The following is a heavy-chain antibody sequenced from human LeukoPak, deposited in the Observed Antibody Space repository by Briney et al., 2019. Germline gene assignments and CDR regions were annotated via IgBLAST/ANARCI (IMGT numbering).Heavy chain of an antibody. CDR2: ISYDGSNK. CDR1: GFTFSSYA. D-gene: IGHD6-13*01. V-gene: IGHV3-30-3*01. J-gene: IGHJ4*02. Sequence: GGSLRLSCAASGFTFSSYAMHWVRQAPGKGLEWVAVISYDGSNKYYADSVKGRFTISRDNSKNTLYLQMNSLRAEDTAVYYCARQGSRGIAAAGWFGYWGQGTLVTVSS. CDR3: ARQGSRGIAAAGWFGY.